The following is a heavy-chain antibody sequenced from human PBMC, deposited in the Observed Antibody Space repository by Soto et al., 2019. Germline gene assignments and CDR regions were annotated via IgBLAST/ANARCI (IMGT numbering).Heavy chain of an antibody. J-gene: IGHJ2*01. V-gene: IGHV4-39*01. CDR3: ARQGGDYNYWYFDL. CDR1: GGSISSSSYY. D-gene: IGHD4-17*01. Sequence: QLQLQESGPGLVKPSETLSLTCTVSGGSISSSSYYWGWIRQPPGKGLEWIGSIYYSGSTYYNPSLKSQVTISVDTSKNQFSLKLRSVTAADTAVYYCARQGGDYNYWYFDLWGRGTLVTVSS. CDR2: IYYSGST.